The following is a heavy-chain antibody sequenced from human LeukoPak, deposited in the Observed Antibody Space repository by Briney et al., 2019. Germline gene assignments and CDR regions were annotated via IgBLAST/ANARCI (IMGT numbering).Heavy chain of an antibody. J-gene: IGHJ5*01. D-gene: IGHD1-26*01. CDR1: GFTFTNCA. CDR2: ICGSGAST. V-gene: IGHV3-23*01. Sequence: GGSLRLSCAASGFTFTNCAMTWVRQAPGKGLEWVSSICGSGASTYYADSVRGRFTISRDNSKNTVYLQMNGLSVEDTALYYCAKDQSRVGASDPFDSWGQGTQVTVSS. CDR3: AKDQSRVGASDPFDS.